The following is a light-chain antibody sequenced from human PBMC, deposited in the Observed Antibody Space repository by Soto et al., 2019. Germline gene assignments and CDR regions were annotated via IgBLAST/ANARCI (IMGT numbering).Light chain of an antibody. CDR3: QTWGTGIQV. J-gene: IGLJ2*01. CDR1: SGHSSYA. CDR2: LNSDGSH. Sequence: QLVLTQSPSASASLGASVKLTCTLSSGHSSYAIAWHQQQPEKGPRYLMKLNSDGSHSKGDGIPDRFSGSSSGAERSLTISSLQSEDEADYDCQTWGTGIQVFGGGTKVTVL. V-gene: IGLV4-69*01.